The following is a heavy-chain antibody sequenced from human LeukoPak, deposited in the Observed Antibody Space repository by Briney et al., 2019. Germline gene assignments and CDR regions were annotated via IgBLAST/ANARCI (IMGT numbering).Heavy chain of an antibody. J-gene: IGHJ4*02. CDR3: ATGRSIRYFDY. V-gene: IGHV4-59*08. D-gene: IGHD3-9*01. CDR2: IYYSGST. CDR1: GGSISSYY. Sequence: SETLSLTCTVSGGSISSYYWSWIRQPPGKGLEWIGYIYYSGSTNYNPSLKSRVTISVDTSKSQFSLQLTSATAADTAIYYCATGRSIRYFDYWGQGTLLSVSS.